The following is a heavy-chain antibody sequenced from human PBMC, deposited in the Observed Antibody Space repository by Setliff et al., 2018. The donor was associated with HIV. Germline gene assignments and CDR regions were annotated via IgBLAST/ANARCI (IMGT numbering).Heavy chain of an antibody. CDR2: INPKSGAT. CDR3: ARAFGPLD. CDR1: GYTFTGYY. Sequence: ASVKVSCKAFGYTFTGYYMHWVRQAPGQGLEWMGWINPKSGATNYTQNFQGRVTMSRDTSISTAYMELSRLKSNDTAVYYCARAFGPLDWGQGTLVTVSS. V-gene: IGHV1-2*02. J-gene: IGHJ4*02. D-gene: IGHD3-16*01.